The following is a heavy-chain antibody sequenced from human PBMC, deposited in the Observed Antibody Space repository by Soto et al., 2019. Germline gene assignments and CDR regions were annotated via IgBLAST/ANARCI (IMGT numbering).Heavy chain of an antibody. Sequence: ASVKVSCKASGYTFTSYGISWVRQAPGQGLEWMGWIIPFHGITNYAQKLQGRVTITRDTSTSTAYMELSSLRSEDTAVYYCAAESSGHYYYGMDVWGQGTTVTVSS. V-gene: IGHV1-18*01. CDR3: AAESSGHYYYGMDV. D-gene: IGHD1-26*01. CDR1: GYTFTSYG. J-gene: IGHJ6*02. CDR2: IIPFHGIT.